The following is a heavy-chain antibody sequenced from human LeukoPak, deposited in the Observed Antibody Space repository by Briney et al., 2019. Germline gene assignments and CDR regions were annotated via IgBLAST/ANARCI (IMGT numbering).Heavy chain of an antibody. CDR2: ISSNGGST. Sequence: PGGSLRLSCVASGFTFSSYAMHWVRQAPGKGLEYVSAISSNGGSTYYANSVKGRFTISRDNSKNTLYLQMGSLRAEDMAVYYCARESEYATATVDYWGQGTLVTVSS. CDR3: ARESEYATATVDY. CDR1: GFTFSSYA. J-gene: IGHJ4*02. V-gene: IGHV3-64*01. D-gene: IGHD4-17*01.